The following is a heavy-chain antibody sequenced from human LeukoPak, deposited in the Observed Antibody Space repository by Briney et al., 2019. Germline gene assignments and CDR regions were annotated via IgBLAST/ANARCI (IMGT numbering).Heavy chain of an antibody. D-gene: IGHD3-3*01. V-gene: IGHV1-24*01. CDR2: FDPKDGDT. J-gene: IGHJ4*02. CDR1: GYTLTKLP. Sequence: ASVKVSCKVSGYTLTKLPMHWVRQAAGKGLEWMGGFDPKDGDTIYAQKFQGRVTMTEDTSTDTAYMELSSLRSENTAVYYCSTLPGRFWQWLPETTVDYWGQGTLVTVSS. CDR3: STLPGRFWQWLPETTVDY.